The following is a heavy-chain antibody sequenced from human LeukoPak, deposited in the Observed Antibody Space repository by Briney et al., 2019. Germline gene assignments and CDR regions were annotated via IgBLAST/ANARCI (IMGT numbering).Heavy chain of an antibody. CDR2: ISGSGHST. V-gene: IGHV3-23*01. D-gene: IGHD1-26*01. J-gene: IGHJ4*02. Sequence: GGSLRLSCVGTGFNFGSYVMSWVRQAPGKGLEWVSVISGSGHSTYYAESVKGRFTISRDNSKNTLYLQMNSLRAEDTAMYYCAKVRWDHRELLLALDYWGQGTLVTVSS. CDR3: AKVRWDHRELLLALDY. CDR1: GFNFGSYV.